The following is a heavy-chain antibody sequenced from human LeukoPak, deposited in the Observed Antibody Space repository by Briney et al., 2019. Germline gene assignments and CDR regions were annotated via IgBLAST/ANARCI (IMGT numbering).Heavy chain of an antibody. CDR1: GFTFSSYA. CDR2: ISGSGGST. D-gene: IGHD3-10*01. J-gene: IGHJ4*02. CDR3: ASPITMLRGDDFDY. V-gene: IGHV3-23*01. Sequence: GGSLRLSCAASGFTFSSYAMSWVRQAPGKGLEWVSTISGSGGSTYYADSVKGRFTISRDNSKNTLYLQMNSLRAEDTAVYYCASPITMLRGDDFDYWGQGTLDTVSS.